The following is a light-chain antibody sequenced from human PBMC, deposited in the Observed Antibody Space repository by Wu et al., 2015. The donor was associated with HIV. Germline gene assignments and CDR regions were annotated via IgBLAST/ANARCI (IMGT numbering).Light chain of an antibody. J-gene: IGKJ4*01. V-gene: IGKV3-20*01. CDR2: GVT. CDR3: QQYASSPLT. CDR1: QSVSSSY. Sequence: EIVLTQSPGTLSLSPGERATLSCRASQSVSSSYLAWYQQKPGQAPRLLIYGVTSRATGIPDRFSGSGSGTDFTLTISGLEPEDFAVYFCQQYASSPLTFGGGTKVEIK.